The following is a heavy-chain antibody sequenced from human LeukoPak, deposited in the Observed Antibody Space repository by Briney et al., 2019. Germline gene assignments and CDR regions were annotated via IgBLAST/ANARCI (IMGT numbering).Heavy chain of an antibody. J-gene: IGHJ4*02. CDR1: GGSISSSSYY. CDR2: IYYSGST. D-gene: IGHD1-26*01. V-gene: IGHV4-39*07. CDR3: ARDLNIVGI. Sequence: PSETLSLTCTVSGGSISSSSYYWGWIRQPPGKGLEWIGSIYYSGSTYYNPSLKSRVAISVDTSKNQFSLKLSSVTAADTAVYYCARDLNIVGIWGQGTLVTVSS.